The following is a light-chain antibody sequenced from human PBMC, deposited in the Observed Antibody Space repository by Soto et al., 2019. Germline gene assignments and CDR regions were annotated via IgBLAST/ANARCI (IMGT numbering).Light chain of an antibody. CDR3: QQTTTSPLT. CDR2: TAS. CDR1: QGVSTW. V-gene: IGKV1D-12*01. J-gene: IGKJ4*01. Sequence: DIQMTQSPSSVSASVGDRVTITFRASQGVSTWLAWYQQKPGKAPNLLIYTASSLQSGVPSRFSGSGSGTDFTLTISSLQPEDFATYYCQQTTTSPLTFGGGTKVEI.